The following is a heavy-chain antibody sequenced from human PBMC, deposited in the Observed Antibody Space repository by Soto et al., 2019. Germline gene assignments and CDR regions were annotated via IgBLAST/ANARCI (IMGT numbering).Heavy chain of an antibody. CDR2: IYYSGST. CDR3: ARDSSLSLYHYGLDV. V-gene: IGHV4-30-4*01. J-gene: IGHJ6*02. Sequence: QVQLHESGPGLVKPSQTLSLTCTVSGGSITSGDNYWSWIRQPPGQGLEWIGYIYYSGSTYYNPSLKSRVTISLDTSKNQFSLNLNSVTAADTAVYYCARDSSLSLYHYGLDVWGQGTTVTVSS. CDR1: GGSITSGDNY.